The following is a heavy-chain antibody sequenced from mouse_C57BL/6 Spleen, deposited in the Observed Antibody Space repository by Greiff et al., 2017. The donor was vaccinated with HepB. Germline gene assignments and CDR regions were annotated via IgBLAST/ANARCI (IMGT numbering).Heavy chain of an antibody. CDR1: GYSITSGYY. Sequence: DVQLQESGPGLVKPSQSLSLTCSVTGYSITSGYYWNWIRQFPGNKLEWMGYISYDGSNNYNPSLKNRISITRDTSKNQFFLKLNSVTTEDTATYYCARDGITTSYFDYWGQGTTLTVSS. CDR2: ISYDGSN. CDR3: ARDGITTSYFDY. J-gene: IGHJ2*01. V-gene: IGHV3-6*01. D-gene: IGHD2-4*01.